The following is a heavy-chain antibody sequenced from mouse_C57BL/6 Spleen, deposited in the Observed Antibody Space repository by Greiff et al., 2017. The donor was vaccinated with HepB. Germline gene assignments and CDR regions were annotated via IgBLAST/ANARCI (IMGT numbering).Heavy chain of an antibody. Sequence: VRLQQSGPELVKPGASVKISCKASGYAFSSSWMNWVKQRPGKGLEWIGRIYPGDGDTNYNGKFKGKATLTADKSSSTAYMQLSSLTSEYSAVYFCARGATGDYWGQGTTLTVSS. CDR3: ARGATGDY. V-gene: IGHV1-82*01. J-gene: IGHJ2*01. CDR2: IYPGDGDT. D-gene: IGHD4-1*01. CDR1: GYAFSSSW.